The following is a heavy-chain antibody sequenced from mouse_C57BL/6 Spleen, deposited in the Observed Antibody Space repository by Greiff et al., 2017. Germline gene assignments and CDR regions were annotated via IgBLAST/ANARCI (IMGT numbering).Heavy chain of an antibody. CDR2: INPYNGGT. D-gene: IGHD2-3*01. J-gene: IGHJ1*03. CDR3: ARCDDGYYGGYFDV. Sequence: LVEPGASVKMSCKASGYTFTDYYMNWVKQSHGKSLEWIGVINPYNGGTSYNQKFKGKATLTVDKSSSTAYMELNSLTSEDSAVYYCARCDDGYYGGYFDVWGTGTTVTVSS. V-gene: IGHV1-19*01. CDR1: GYTFTDYY.